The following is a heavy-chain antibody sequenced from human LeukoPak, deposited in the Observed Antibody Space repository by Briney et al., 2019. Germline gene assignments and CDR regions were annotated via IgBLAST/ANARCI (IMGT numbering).Heavy chain of an antibody. CDR2: ISSSSSYI. CDR1: GFTFSSYS. D-gene: IGHD1-14*01. CDR3: ASPIREPHAFDI. J-gene: IGHJ3*02. V-gene: IGHV3-21*01. Sequence: GGSLRLSCAASGFTFSSYSMNWVRQAPGKGLEWVSSISSSSSYIYYADSVKGRFTISRDNAKNSLYLQMNSLRAEDTAVYYCASPIREPHAFDIWGQATMVTVSS.